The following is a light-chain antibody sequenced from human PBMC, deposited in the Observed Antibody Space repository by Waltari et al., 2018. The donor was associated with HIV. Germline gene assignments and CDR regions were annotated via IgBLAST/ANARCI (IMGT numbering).Light chain of an antibody. CDR3: QQYNRYSH. CDR2: QAS. J-gene: IGKJ4*01. Sequence: ETQMTQSPSTLSASVGDRVTITCRASESIRRWMAWYQQKPGKAPKLLISQASNVENGVPSRFSGSGSETEFTLTISSLQPDDSATYYCQQYNRYSHFGGGTKVEIK. CDR1: ESIRRW. V-gene: IGKV1-5*03.